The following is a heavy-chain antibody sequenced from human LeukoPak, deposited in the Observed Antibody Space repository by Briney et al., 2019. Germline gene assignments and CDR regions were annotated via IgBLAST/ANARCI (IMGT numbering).Heavy chain of an antibody. Sequence: GGSLRLSCAASGFTLSSYSMSWVRQAPGKGLEWVANIKQDGSEKYYVDSVKGRFTISRDISKNTLFLQMNSLRAEDTAVYYCAKIQGWFNAAFHIGGQGTMVTVSS. V-gene: IGHV3-7*03. CDR3: AKIQGWFNAAFHI. CDR1: GFTLSSYS. CDR2: IKQDGSEK. J-gene: IGHJ3*02. D-gene: IGHD6-19*01.